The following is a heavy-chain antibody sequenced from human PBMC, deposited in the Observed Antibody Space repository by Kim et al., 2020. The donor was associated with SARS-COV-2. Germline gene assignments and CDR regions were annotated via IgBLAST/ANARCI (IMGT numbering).Heavy chain of an antibody. J-gene: IGHJ6*02. D-gene: IGHD3-10*01. Sequence: GGSLRLSCAASGFTFSSYWMSWVRKAPGKGLEGVANIKQDGSEKYYVDSVKGRFTISRDNAKNSLYLQMNSLRAEDTAVYYCARESTWRLLWFGLCYGMDVWGQETTVTVSS. V-gene: IGHV3-7*01. CDR3: ARESTWRLLWFGLCYGMDV. CDR2: IKQDGSEK. CDR1: GFTFSSYW.